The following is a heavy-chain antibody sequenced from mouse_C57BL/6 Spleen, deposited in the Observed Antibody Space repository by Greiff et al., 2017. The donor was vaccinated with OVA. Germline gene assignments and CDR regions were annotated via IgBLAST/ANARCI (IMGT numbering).Heavy chain of an antibody. CDR2: IDPSDSYT. V-gene: IGHV1-69*01. J-gene: IGHJ2*01. D-gene: IGHD4-1*01. CDR3: ANWDDGFDY. CDR1: GYTFTSYW. Sequence: QVQLQQPGAELVMPGASVKLSCKASGYTFTSYWMHWVKQRPGQGLEWIGEIDPSDSYTNYNQKFKGKSTLTVDKSSSTAYMQLSSLTSEDSAVYYCANWDDGFDYWGQGTTLTVSS.